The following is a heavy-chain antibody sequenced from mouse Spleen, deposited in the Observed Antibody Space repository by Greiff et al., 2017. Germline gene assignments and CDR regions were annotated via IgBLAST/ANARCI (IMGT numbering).Heavy chain of an antibody. D-gene: IGHD4-1*01. J-gene: IGHJ2*01. CDR2: ISYSGST. Sequence: EVKLQESGPGLVKPSQSLSLTCTVTGYSITSDYAWNWIRQFPGNKLEWMGYISYSGSTSYNPSLKSRISITRDTSKNQFFLQLNSVTTEDTATYYCASPLGYWGQGTTLTVSS. CDR1: GYSITSDYA. V-gene: IGHV3-2*02. CDR3: ASPLGY.